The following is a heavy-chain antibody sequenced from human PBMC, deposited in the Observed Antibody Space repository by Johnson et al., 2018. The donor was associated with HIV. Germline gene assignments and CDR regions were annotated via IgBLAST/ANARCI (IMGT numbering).Heavy chain of an antibody. D-gene: IGHD6-25*01. CDR1: GFTFEDYG. V-gene: IGHV3-30*03. CDR2: ISYDGSNK. J-gene: IGHJ3*02. CDR3: ARAPPGGAFDI. Sequence: QVQLVESGGGVVRPGGSLRLSCAVSGFTFEDYGISWVRQAPGKGLEWVAVISYDGSNKYYADSVKGRITISRDNSKYTVYLQMNSLRVEDTAVYYCARAPPGGAFDIWGQGTMVTVSS.